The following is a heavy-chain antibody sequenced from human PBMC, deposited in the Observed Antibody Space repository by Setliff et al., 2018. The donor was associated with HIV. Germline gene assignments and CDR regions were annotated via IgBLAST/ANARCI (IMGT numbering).Heavy chain of an antibody. CDR2: IYHSGSI. V-gene: IGHV4-4*02. CDR3: GRIYYDFWSGQTDV. Sequence: PSETLSLTCAVTGESISSDWWNWVRQPPGKGLEWIGEIYHSGSIYYNPSLKSRVTILEDTSKNHISLSLTSVTAEDTAVYFCGRIYYDFWSGQTDVWDKGTAVTVSS. CDR1: GESISSDW. D-gene: IGHD3-3*01. J-gene: IGHJ6*04.